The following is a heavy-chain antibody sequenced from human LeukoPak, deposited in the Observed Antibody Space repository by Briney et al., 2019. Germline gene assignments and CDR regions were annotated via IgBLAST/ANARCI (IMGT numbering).Heavy chain of an antibody. J-gene: IGHJ5*02. CDR1: GGSISSFY. Sequence: SETLSLTCTVSGGSISSFYWSWIRQPPGKQLEWIGYIYYSGSTNYNPSLKSRVTISVDTSKNQFSLKLSSVTAADTAVYYCARHGTSGTNLNWFDPWGQGTLVTVSS. D-gene: IGHD1-1*01. V-gene: IGHV4-59*01. CDR3: ARHGTSGTNLNWFDP. CDR2: IYYSGST.